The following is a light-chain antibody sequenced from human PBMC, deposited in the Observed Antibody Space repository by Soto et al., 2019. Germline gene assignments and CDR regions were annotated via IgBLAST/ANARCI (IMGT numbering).Light chain of an antibody. CDR1: QSVSSN. V-gene: IGKV3-15*01. J-gene: IGKJ4*01. CDR3: QQSYSTLLT. Sequence: EIVLTQPPATLSLSPXXXXXXXXXASQSVSSNLAWYQQKPGQAPRLLIYGASTRATGIPARFSGSGSGTDFTLTISSLQPEDFATYYCQQSYSTLLTFGGGTKVDIK. CDR2: GAS.